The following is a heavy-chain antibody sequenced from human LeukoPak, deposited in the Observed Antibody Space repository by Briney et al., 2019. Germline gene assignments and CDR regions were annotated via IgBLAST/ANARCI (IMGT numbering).Heavy chain of an antibody. CDR3: AGIDYYYMDV. D-gene: IGHD1-14*01. Sequence: SETLSLTCTVSGGFISSTSSYWGWVRQPPGKGLEWIGSIYYSGSTYYNPSLESRVTISVDTSKNQFSLKLSSVTAADTAVYFCAGIDYYYMDVWGSRITVTVSS. CDR1: GGFISSTSSY. CDR2: IYYSGST. V-gene: IGHV4-39*01. J-gene: IGHJ6*03.